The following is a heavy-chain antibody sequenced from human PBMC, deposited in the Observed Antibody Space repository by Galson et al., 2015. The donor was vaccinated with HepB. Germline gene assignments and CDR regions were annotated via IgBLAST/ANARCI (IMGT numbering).Heavy chain of an antibody. CDR1: GGSISSGGYY. D-gene: IGHD3-10*01. CDR2: IYYSGST. J-gene: IGHJ3*02. CDR3: ARDPLIVVRGAPAFDI. V-gene: IGHV4-31*03. Sequence: LSLTCTVSGGSISSGGYYWSWIRQHPGKGLEWIGYIYYSGSTYYNPSLKSRVTISVDTSKNQFSLKLSSVTAADTAVYYCARDPLIVVRGAPAFDIWGQGTMVTVSS.